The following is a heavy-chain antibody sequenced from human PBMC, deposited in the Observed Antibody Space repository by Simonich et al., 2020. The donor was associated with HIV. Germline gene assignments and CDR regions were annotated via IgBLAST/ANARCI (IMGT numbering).Heavy chain of an antibody. V-gene: IGHV1-8*03. Sequence: QVQLVQSGAEVKKPGASVKVSCKASGYTFTSYDINWVRQATGQGLECMEWMNPKSGNTGYEKKFQGRVTITRNTSISTAYMELSSLRSEDTAVYYCARGRFWSGYYTYRDYFDYWGQGTLVTVSS. CDR2: MNPKSGNT. CDR3: ARGRFWSGYYTYRDYFDY. J-gene: IGHJ4*02. D-gene: IGHD3-3*01. CDR1: GYTFTSYD.